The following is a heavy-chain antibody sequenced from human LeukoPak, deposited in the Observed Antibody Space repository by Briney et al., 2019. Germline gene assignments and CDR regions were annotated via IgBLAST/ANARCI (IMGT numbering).Heavy chain of an antibody. CDR1: GYSFTYYW. CDR3: ARRRYYYGSGSYWDY. Sequence: GESLEISCHGSGYSFTYYWIGWVRQMPGKGLGWMGIIYPGDSDTKYSPSFQGQVTISANKSISTAYLQWSSLKASDTAMYYCARRRYYYGSGSYWDYWGQGTLVTVAS. CDR2: IYPGDSDT. D-gene: IGHD3-10*01. V-gene: IGHV5-51*01. J-gene: IGHJ4*02.